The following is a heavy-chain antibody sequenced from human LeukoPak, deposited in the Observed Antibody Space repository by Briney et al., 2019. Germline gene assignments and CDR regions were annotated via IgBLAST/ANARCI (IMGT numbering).Heavy chain of an antibody. Sequence: GGSLRLSCAASGFTFSSYWMSWVRQAPGKGLEWVANIKQDGSEKYYVDSVKGRFTISRDNAKNSLYLQMNSLRAEDTAVYYCARRYCSSTSCYTPYYFDYWGQGTLVTVSS. J-gene: IGHJ4*02. V-gene: IGHV3-7*01. CDR3: ARRYCSSTSCYTPYYFDY. CDR1: GFTFSSYW. D-gene: IGHD2-2*02. CDR2: IKQDGSEK.